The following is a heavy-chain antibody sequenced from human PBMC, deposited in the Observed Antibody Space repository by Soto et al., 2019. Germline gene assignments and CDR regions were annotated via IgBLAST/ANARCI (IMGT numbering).Heavy chain of an antibody. D-gene: IGHD3-22*01. CDR3: ASPYYYDSSGYTARNAFDI. CDR1: TFSSYS. Sequence: TFSSYSMNWVRQAPGKGLEWVSSISSSSSYIYYADSVKGRFTISRDNAKNSLYLQMNSLRAEDTAVYYCASPYYYDSSGYTARNAFDIWGQGTMVTVSS. CDR2: ISSSSSYI. V-gene: IGHV3-21*01. J-gene: IGHJ3*02.